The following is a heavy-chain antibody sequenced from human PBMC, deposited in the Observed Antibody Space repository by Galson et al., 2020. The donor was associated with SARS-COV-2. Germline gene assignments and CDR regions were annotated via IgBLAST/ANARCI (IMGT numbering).Heavy chain of an antibody. CDR2: IYSRDGDT. Sequence: SETLSLTCSVSGGSITSAYYWGWIRQYPGKGLERIGYIYSRDGDTFYNPSLRSRTTILRDTSKNQFSLELTSVTAADTAVYFCAKTVRISADACDIWGQGTLVTVSS. D-gene: IGHD4-4*01. CDR3: AKTVRISADACDI. J-gene: IGHJ3*02. CDR1: GGSITSAYY. V-gene: IGHV4-31*03.